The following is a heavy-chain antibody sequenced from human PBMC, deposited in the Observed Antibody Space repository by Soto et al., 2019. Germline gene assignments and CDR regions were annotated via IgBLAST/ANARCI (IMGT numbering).Heavy chain of an antibody. V-gene: IGHV4-39*01. Sequence: QLQLRESGPGLVKPSETLSLTCTVSGGSISSSNYYWARIRQSPWKGLEWIGSVYYNGLTYYNPSLKSRVTISVDTSKNQFSLKLTSVTAADTAVYYCARMGDFWSGPGELDPWGQGTLVTVSS. J-gene: IGHJ5*02. CDR2: VYYNGLT. D-gene: IGHD3-3*01. CDR3: ARMGDFWSGPGELDP. CDR1: GGSISSSNYY.